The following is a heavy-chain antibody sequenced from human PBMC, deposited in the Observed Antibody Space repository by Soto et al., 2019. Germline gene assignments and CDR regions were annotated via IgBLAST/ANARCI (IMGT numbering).Heavy chain of an antibody. CDR1: GGSISSYY. V-gene: IGHV4-59*01. D-gene: IGHD2-15*01. J-gene: IGHJ4*02. CDR2: IYYSGST. Sequence: ETLSLTCTVSGGSISSYYWSWIRQPPGKGLEWIGYIYYSGSTNYNPSLKSRVTISIDTSKNQFSLKLSSVTAADTAVYYCARVPRARYCSGSNCYSPYFDYWGQGTLVTVSS. CDR3: ARVPRARYCSGSNCYSPYFDY.